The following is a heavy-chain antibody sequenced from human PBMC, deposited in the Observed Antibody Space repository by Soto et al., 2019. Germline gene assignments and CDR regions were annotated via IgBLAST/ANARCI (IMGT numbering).Heavy chain of an antibody. CDR1: GGSISSGGYS. CDR2: ISHSGST. D-gene: IGHD6-19*01. J-gene: IGHJ4*02. CDR3: ARGGLLPDY. V-gene: IGHV4-30-2*01. Sequence: SETLSLTCAVSGGSISSGGYSWSWIRQPPGKGLEWIGYISHSGSTYFNPSLKSRVTISVDRSKNQLSLKLSSVTAADTAVYYCARGGLLPDYWGQGTLVTVSS.